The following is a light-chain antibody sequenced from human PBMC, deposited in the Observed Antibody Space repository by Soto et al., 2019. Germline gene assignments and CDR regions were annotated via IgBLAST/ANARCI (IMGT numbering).Light chain of an antibody. V-gene: IGLV2-14*01. Sequence: QSALTQPASVSGSPGQSITISCTGTNSYVGGYNYVSWYQQHPGKAPKLMIYDVSNRPSGVSNRFSGSKSGNTASLTISGLQAEDEADYYCSSYTSSSIYVFGTGTKVTVL. J-gene: IGLJ1*01. CDR2: DVS. CDR1: NSYVGGYNY. CDR3: SSYTSSSIYV.